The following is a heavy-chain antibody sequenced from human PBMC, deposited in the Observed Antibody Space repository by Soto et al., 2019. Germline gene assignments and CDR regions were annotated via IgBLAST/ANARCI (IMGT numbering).Heavy chain of an antibody. J-gene: IGHJ4*02. CDR3: AREYTYGSNFFDC. CDR1: GDSISSYY. V-gene: IGHV4-59*06. CDR2: ISHSGST. Sequence: SETLSLTCTVSGDSISSYYWTWIRQHPGKGLEWIGYISHSGSTYYNPSLKSRVIISVDTSKNQFSLSLTSVTAADTAVYYCAREYTYGSNFFDCWGQGALVTVSS. D-gene: IGHD5-18*01.